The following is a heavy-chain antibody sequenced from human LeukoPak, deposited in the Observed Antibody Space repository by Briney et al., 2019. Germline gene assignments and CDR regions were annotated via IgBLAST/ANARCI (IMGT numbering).Heavy chain of an antibody. CDR3: AKYYYDSSGYYLESAFDI. J-gene: IGHJ3*02. D-gene: IGHD3-22*01. CDR2: IYYSGST. CDR1: GGSVSSGSYY. V-gene: IGHV4-61*01. Sequence: PSETLSLTCTVSGGSVSSGSYYWSWIRQPPGKGLEWIGYIYYSGSTNYNPSLKSRVTISVDTSKNQFSLKLSSVTAADTAVYYCAKYYYDSSGYYLESAFDIWGQGTMVTVSS.